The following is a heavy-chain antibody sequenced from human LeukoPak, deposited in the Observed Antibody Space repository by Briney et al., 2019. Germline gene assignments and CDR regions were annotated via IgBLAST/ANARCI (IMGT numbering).Heavy chain of an antibody. J-gene: IGHJ5*02. CDR1: GGTFGSYA. V-gene: IGHV1-69*04. Sequence: GASVKVSCKASGGTFGSYAISWVRQAPGQGLEWMGRIIPIFGIANYAQKFQGRVTITADKSTSTAYMELSSLRSEDTAVYYCARSSSGFDFNNWFDPWGQGTLATVSS. CDR3: ARSSSGFDFNNWFDP. CDR2: IIPIFGIA. D-gene: IGHD5-12*01.